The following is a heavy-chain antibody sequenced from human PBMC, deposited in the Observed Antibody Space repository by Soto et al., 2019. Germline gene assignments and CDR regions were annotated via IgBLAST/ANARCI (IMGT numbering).Heavy chain of an antibody. J-gene: IGHJ5*02. V-gene: IGHV3-21*01. CDR1: GFTFSSYS. D-gene: IGHD3-22*01. Sequence: GGSLRLSCAASGFTFSSYSMNWVRQAPGKGLEWVSSISSSSSYIYYADSVKGRFTISRDNAKNSLYLQMNSLRAEDTAVYYCARAPRSSDYDSRGYFDWFDPWGQGTLVTVSS. CDR3: ARAPRSSDYDSRGYFDWFDP. CDR2: ISSSSSYI.